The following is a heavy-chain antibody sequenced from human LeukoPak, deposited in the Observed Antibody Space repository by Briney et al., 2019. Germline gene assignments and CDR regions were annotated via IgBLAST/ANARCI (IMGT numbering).Heavy chain of an antibody. D-gene: IGHD3-22*01. Sequence: GGSLRLSCAASGFTFSSYAMSWVRQAPGEGLEWVSAISGSGGSTYYADSVKGRFTISRDNSKNSLYLQMNSLRAEDTAVYYCAKSLDYDGGVLWALPYYWGQGTLVTVSS. V-gene: IGHV3-23*01. J-gene: IGHJ4*02. CDR3: AKSLDYDGGVLWALPYY. CDR2: ISGSGGST. CDR1: GFTFSSYA.